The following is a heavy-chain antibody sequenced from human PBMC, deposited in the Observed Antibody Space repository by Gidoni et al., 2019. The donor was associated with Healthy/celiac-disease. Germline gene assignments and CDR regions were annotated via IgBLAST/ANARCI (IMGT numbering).Heavy chain of an antibody. J-gene: IGHJ5*02. Sequence: QVQLQASCPVLVKPSQTLSLTCTVSICSISSGGYYWSWLRQHPGKGLEWIGYIYYSGSTYYNPSLKSRVTIAVDTSKKQFFLKLSSVTAADKDVYYCGRGYCSSISCSLFDPWGQGTLVNVSS. V-gene: IGHV4-31*03. CDR2: IYYSGST. D-gene: IGHD2-2*01. CDR3: GRGYCSSISCSLFDP. CDR1: ICSISSGGYY.